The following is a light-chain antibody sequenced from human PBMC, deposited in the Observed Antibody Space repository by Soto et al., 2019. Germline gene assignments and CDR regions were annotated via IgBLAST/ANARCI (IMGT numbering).Light chain of an antibody. Sequence: QSVLTQPASVSGSPGQSITISCTGTSSDVGGYNYVSWYQQHPGKAPKLMIYEVSNRPSGVSNRFSGSKSGNTASLTISGLQAEDEADYYCSSYTSRSLYVFGTGTKLTVL. CDR3: SSYTSRSLYV. CDR1: SSDVGGYNY. V-gene: IGLV2-14*01. CDR2: EVS. J-gene: IGLJ1*01.